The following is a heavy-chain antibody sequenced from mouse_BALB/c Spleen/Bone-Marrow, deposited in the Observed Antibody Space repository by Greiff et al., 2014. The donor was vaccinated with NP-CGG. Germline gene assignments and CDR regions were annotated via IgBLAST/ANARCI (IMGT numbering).Heavy chain of an antibody. CDR1: GYTFTHYW. V-gene: IGHV1-7*01. CDR3: ARGGIYDGYSY. D-gene: IGHD2-3*01. Sequence: VQLQQSGAELAKPRASVKMSCKASGYTFTHYWMHWVKQRPGQGLEWIGYIDPSTGYTEYNQKFKDKATLTADKSSSTAYMQLSSLTSEDSAVYYCARGGIYDGYSYWGQGTLVTVSA. CDR2: IDPSTGYT. J-gene: IGHJ3*01.